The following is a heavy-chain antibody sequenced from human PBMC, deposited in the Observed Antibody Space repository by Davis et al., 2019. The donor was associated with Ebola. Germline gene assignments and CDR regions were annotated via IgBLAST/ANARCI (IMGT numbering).Heavy chain of an antibody. CDR3: ARHTAYYGFDY. V-gene: IGHV4-39*01. CDR1: GGSISSSSYY. J-gene: IGHJ4*02. CDR2: IYYSGST. D-gene: IGHD4-17*01. Sequence: MPGGSLRLSCTVSGGSISSSSYYWGWIRQPPGKGLEWIGSIYYSGSTYYNPSLKSRVTISVDTSKNQFSLKLSSVTAADTAVYYCARHTAYYGFDYWGQGTLVTVSS.